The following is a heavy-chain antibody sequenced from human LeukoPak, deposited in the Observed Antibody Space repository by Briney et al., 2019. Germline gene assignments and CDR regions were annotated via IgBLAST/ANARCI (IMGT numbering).Heavy chain of an antibody. CDR1: GFTFDDYA. D-gene: IGHD6-19*01. J-gene: IGHJ6*02. Sequence: PGGSLRLSCAASGFTFDDYAMHWVRQAPGKGLEWVSGISWNSGNIGYADSVKGRFTISRDNAKNSLYLQMNSLRAEDTALYYCAKDLSGWYLGDYYGMDVWGQGTTVTVSS. CDR3: AKDLSGWYLGDYYGMDV. CDR2: ISWNSGNI. V-gene: IGHV3-9*01.